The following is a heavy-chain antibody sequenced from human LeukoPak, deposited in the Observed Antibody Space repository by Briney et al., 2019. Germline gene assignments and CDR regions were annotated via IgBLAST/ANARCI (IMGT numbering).Heavy chain of an antibody. D-gene: IGHD4-23*01. CDR1: GGSISSSSYY. CDR2: IYYSVST. CDR3: ARLPVVSNSLYFDS. V-gene: IGHV4-39*02. Sequence: SETLSLTCTVSGGSISSSSYYWGWLRQPPGKGLKWIGSIYYSVSTYYNPTLESRVTISVDTSKTHLSLKLSSVIAAETTVYYCARLPVVSNSLYFDSWGQGTLVTVSS. J-gene: IGHJ4*02.